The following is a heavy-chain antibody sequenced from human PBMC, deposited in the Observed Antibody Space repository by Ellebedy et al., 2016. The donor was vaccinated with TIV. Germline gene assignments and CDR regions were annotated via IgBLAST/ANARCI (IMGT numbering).Heavy chain of an antibody. CDR1: GFTFSSNV. V-gene: IGHV3-23*01. J-gene: IGHJ3*01. CDR3: AKTKGYSDAFDS. D-gene: IGHD5-18*01. Sequence: GESLKISCAVSGFTFSSNVMNWVRQAPGKGLEWVSSISGNGGNTYDADSVKGRFTISRDNSKNTLYLQMNGLRAEDTAIYYCAKTKGYSDAFDSWGQGTMVTVSS. CDR2: ISGNGGNT.